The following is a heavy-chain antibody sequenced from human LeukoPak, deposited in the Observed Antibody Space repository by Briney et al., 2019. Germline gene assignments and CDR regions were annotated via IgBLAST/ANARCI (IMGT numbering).Heavy chain of an antibody. J-gene: IGHJ5*02. Sequence: SETLSLTCTVSGGSISSSSYYWGWIRQPPGKGLEWIGSIYHSGSTYYNPSLKSRVTISVDTSKNQFSLKLSSVTAADTAVYYCARRTRWYSSSPWGQGTLVTVSS. CDR1: GGSISSSSYY. V-gene: IGHV4-39*07. CDR3: ARRTRWYSSSP. CDR2: IYHSGST. D-gene: IGHD6-13*01.